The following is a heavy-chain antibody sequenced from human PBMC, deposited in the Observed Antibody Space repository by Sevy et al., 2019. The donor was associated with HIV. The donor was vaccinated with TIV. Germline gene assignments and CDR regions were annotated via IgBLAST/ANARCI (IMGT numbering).Heavy chain of an antibody. J-gene: IGHJ5*02. D-gene: IGHD3-22*01. V-gene: IGHV1-69*13. CDR3: AIDALPYYYDSSGSNWFDP. CDR1: GGTFSSYA. CDR2: IIPIFGTA. Sequence: ASVKVSCKASGGTFSSYAISWVRQAPGQGLEWMGGIIPIFGTANYAQKFQGRVTITADESTSTAYMELSSLRSEDTAVYYCAIDALPYYYDSSGSNWFDPWGQGTLVTVSS.